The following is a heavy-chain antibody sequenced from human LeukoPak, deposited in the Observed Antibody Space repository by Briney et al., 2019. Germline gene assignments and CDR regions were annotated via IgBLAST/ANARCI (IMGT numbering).Heavy chain of an antibody. CDR2: ITDSSDDT. CDR1: GFIFSNYA. Sequence: GGSLRLSCAVSGFIFSNYAMSWVRLAPGKGLEWVSIITDSSDDTKHADSVRGRFTISRDNSKNILYLQMNSLRVEDTAVYFCAKGLGPSAPNGRVFDFWGQGTLVTVSS. D-gene: IGHD2-2*01. J-gene: IGHJ4*02. CDR3: AKGLGPSAPNGRVFDF. V-gene: IGHV3-23*01.